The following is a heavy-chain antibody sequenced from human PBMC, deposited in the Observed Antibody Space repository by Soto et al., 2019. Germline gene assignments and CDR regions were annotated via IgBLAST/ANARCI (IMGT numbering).Heavy chain of an antibody. Sequence: QVQLVQSGAEVKKPGSSVKVSCKASGGTFSSYTISWVRQAPGQGLEWMRRIIPILGIANYAQKFQGRVTITADKSTSTAYMELSSLRSEDTAVYYCARDGITMVRGVTARGALDYWGQGTLVTVSS. CDR3: ARDGITMVRGVTARGALDY. J-gene: IGHJ4*02. D-gene: IGHD3-10*01. V-gene: IGHV1-69*08. CDR2: IIPILGIA. CDR1: GGTFSSYT.